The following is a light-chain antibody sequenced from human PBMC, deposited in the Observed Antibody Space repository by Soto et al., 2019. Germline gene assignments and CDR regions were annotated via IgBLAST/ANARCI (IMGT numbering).Light chain of an antibody. CDR1: QDISNY. J-gene: IGKJ1*01. Sequence: DIQMTQSPSSLSASVGDRVTITCRASQDISNYLAWYQQKPGKVPKLLIYAAFTLRSGVPSRFSASGSGTDFTLTISSLQPEDGATYYCQKYNSALATFGQGTKVEIK. V-gene: IGKV1-27*01. CDR3: QKYNSALAT. CDR2: AAF.